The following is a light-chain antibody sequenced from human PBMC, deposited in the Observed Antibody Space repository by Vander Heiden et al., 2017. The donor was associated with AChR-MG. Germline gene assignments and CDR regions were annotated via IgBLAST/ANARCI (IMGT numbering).Light chain of an antibody. CDR2: GNS. V-gene: IGLV1-40*01. CDR3: QSYDSSFWV. CDR1: GSNIGAGYD. Sequence: QSVLTQPPSVSGAPGQRVTIPCTGSGSNIGAGYDVHWYQQLPGTAPNLLIYGNSNRPSGVPDRFSGSKSGTSASLAIPGLQAEDEADYYCQSYDSSFWVFGGGTKLTVL. J-gene: IGLJ3*02.